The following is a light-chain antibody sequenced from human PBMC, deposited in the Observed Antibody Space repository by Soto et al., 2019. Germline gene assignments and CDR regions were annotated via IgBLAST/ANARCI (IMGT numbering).Light chain of an antibody. CDR2: GNS. CDR3: QSSDRSLSFYV. Sequence: QSVLTQRPSVSGAPGQRVTISCTGSSSNIGAGYDVHWYQQLPGRAPKLLIYGNSNRPSGVPDRFSGSKSGTSASLAITGLQDEDEDDYYCQSSDRSLSFYVFGNGTKLTVL. V-gene: IGLV1-40*01. CDR1: SSNIGAGYD. J-gene: IGLJ1*01.